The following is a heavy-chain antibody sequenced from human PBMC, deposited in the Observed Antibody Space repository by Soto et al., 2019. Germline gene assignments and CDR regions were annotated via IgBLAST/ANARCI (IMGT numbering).Heavy chain of an antibody. CDR1: GCTFSDYY. V-gene: IGHV3-11*01. J-gene: IGHJ6*03. D-gene: IGHD2-15*01. Sequence: QVQLVESGGGLVKPGGSLRFSCAASGCTFSDYYMSWIRQAPGKGREWLSYISSGGSATYYADSVKGRFSISRDNAKNSLSLQMNSLRAEDTAVYYCARLRDYCSGGRCYSGYYYYMDVWGRGTTVTVSS. CDR2: ISSGGSAT. CDR3: ARLRDYCSGGRCYSGYYYYMDV.